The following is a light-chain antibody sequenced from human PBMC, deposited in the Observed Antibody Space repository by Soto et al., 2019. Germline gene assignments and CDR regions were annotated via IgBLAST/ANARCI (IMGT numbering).Light chain of an antibody. V-gene: IGKV3-15*01. Sequence: EIVMTQSPATLSVSPGESATLSCRASQSVSSNLAWHQHKPGQAPRILMYDASTRATGISARFSGSGSGTEFTLTNSMLQSENFADYYWQKDHNCPLTFGQGTRVENK. J-gene: IGKJ5*01. CDR3: QKDHNCPLT. CDR2: DAS. CDR1: QSVSSN.